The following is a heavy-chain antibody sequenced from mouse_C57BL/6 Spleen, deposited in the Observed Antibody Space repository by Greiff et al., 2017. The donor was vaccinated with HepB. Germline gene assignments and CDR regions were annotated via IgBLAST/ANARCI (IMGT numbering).Heavy chain of an antibody. CDR1: GYSFTGYY. CDR2: INPSTGGT. CDR3: ARRRDYVPLAY. D-gene: IGHD2-4*01. J-gene: IGHJ3*01. Sequence: EVQLQQSGPELVKPGASVKISCKASGYSFTGYYMHWVKQSSEKSLEWIGEINPSTGGTSYNQKFKGKATLTVDKSSSTAYMQLKSLTSEDSAVYYCARRRDYVPLAYWGQGTLVTVSA. V-gene: IGHV1-43*01.